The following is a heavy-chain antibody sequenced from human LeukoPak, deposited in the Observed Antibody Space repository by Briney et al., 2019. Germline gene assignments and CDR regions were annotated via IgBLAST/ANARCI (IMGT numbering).Heavy chain of an antibody. V-gene: IGHV3-23*01. CDR3: AKESHDYGSASYGDY. J-gene: IGHJ4*02. CDR1: GCTFGNYS. D-gene: IGHD3-10*01. Sequence: GGSLRLSCAASGCTFGNYSMSWVRKVPWKGLEWISVVSGSGGRTYYADSVKGRFTISRDNSKNTLYLQMNSLRAEDTAKYYCAKESHDYGSASYGDYWGQGTLVTVSS. CDR2: VSGSGGRT.